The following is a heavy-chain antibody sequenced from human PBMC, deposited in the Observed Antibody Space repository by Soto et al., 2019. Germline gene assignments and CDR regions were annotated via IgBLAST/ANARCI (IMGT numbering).Heavy chain of an antibody. CDR2: ISWNSGSI. D-gene: IGHD3-10*01. Sequence: PGGSLRRSCASSGFTFYDYAMHWVRQAPGKGLEWVSVISWNSGSIGYADSVKGRFTISRDNAKNSLYLQMNSLRAEDTALYYCAKDVSPITMVRGVTYFDYWGQGTLVTVSS. CDR3: AKDVSPITMVRGVTYFDY. CDR1: GFTFYDYA. J-gene: IGHJ4*02. V-gene: IGHV3-9*01.